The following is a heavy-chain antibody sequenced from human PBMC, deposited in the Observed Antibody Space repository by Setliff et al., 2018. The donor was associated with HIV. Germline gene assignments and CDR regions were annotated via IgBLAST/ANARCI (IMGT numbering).Heavy chain of an antibody. V-gene: IGHV4-4*07. Sequence: SETLSLTCTVSADSLDGYYWAWIRQPAGKGLEWIGRIQISGSTDSNPSLMSRVTMSLDASENQFSLRLISVTPADTGVYYCARVNGIELSVHYYFMDVWGKGTTVTVSS. J-gene: IGHJ6*03. D-gene: IGHD1-7*01. CDR3: ARVNGIELSVHYYFMDV. CDR2: IQISGST. CDR1: ADSLDGYY.